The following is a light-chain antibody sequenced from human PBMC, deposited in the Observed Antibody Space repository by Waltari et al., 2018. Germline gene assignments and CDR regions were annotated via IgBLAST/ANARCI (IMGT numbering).Light chain of an antibody. CDR3: ATWDDSLNTWV. CDR1: NFNIEYNT. J-gene: IGLJ3*02. Sequence: QSVLTQPPSASATPGQRDTISCSGTNFNIEYNTVDWYQHLPGTAPKLLIYASYQRPSGVPDRFSGSKSGTSASLAISGLRSEDEADYYCATWDDSLNTWVFGGGTKLTVL. V-gene: IGLV1-44*01. CDR2: ASY.